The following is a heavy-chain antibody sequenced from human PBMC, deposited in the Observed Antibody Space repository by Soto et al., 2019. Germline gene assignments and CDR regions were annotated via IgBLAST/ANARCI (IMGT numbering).Heavy chain of an antibody. J-gene: IGHJ4*02. V-gene: IGHV3-23*01. D-gene: IGHD3-10*01. Sequence: EVPLLESGGGLVQPGGSLRLSCAASGFTFSSYAMSWVRQAPGKGLEWVSAISGSGGSTYYADSVKGRFTISRDNSKNTLYLEKNSLRAEDTAVYYCANLVVWFGELAAPLTGWGQGTLVTVSS. CDR3: ANLVVWFGELAAPLTG. CDR1: GFTFSSYA. CDR2: ISGSGGST.